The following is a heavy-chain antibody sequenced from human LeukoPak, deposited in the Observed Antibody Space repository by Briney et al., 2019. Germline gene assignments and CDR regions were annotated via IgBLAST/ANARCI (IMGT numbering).Heavy chain of an antibody. D-gene: IGHD1-1*01. CDR3: VRDLGFTNGGDSD. CDR2: INPNGVGT. V-gene: IGHV1-2*02. CDR1: GYTFTGYY. Sequence: GASVKVSCKASGYTFTGYYMHWVRQAPGQGLEWMGWINPNGVGTRYAQKFQGRVTMTRDTSISTAYMELNRLRSDDTAVYYCVRDLGFTNGGDSDWGQGTLVTVSS. J-gene: IGHJ4*02.